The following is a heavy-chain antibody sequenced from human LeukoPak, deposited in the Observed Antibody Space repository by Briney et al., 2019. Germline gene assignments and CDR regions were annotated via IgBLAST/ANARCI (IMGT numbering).Heavy chain of an antibody. J-gene: IGHJ4*02. V-gene: IGHV1-3*01. Sequence: ASVKVSCKASGHTFTSYAMHWVRQAPGQRLEWMGWINAGNGNTKYSQKFQGRVTITRDTSASTAYMELSSLRSEDTAVYYCARDGGTSHYYFGYWGQGTLVTVSS. CDR3: ARDGGTSHYYFGY. D-gene: IGHD3-16*01. CDR1: GHTFTSYA. CDR2: INAGNGNT.